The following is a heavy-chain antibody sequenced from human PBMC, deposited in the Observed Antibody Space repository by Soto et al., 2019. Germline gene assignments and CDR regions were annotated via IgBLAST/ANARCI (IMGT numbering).Heavy chain of an antibody. CDR3: ARFYGSGRPNTARYYYYGMDV. CDR1: GGSISSGDYY. J-gene: IGHJ6*02. D-gene: IGHD3-10*01. CDR2: IYYSGGT. V-gene: IGHV4-30-4*01. Sequence: PSETLSLTCTVSGGSISSGDYYWSWIRQPPGKGLEWIGYIYYSGGTYYNPSLKSRVTISVDTSKNQFSLKLSSVTAADTAVYYCARFYGSGRPNTARYYYYGMDVWGQGTTVTVSS.